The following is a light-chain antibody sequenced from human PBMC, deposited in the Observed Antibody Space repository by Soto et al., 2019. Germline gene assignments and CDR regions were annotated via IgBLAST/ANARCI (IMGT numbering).Light chain of an antibody. CDR2: ANT. J-gene: IGLJ2*01. V-gene: IGLV1-40*01. Sequence: QLVLTQPPSVSGAPGQRIIISCAGSSSNIGAGYDVHWYQQLPGTAPKLLIYANTNRPSGVPGRFSGSKSGASASLVITGLQAEDEADYHCQSYDNSLSTSVFGGGTKLTVL. CDR3: QSYDNSLSTSV. CDR1: SSNIGAGYD.